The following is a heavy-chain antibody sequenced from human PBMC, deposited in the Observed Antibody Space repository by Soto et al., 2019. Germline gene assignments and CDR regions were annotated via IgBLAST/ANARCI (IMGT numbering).Heavy chain of an antibody. V-gene: IGHV4-34*01. CDR2: INHSGST. Sequence: SETLSLTCAVYGGSFSGYYWSWIRQPPGKGLEWIGEINHSGSTNYNPSLKSRVTISVDTSKNQFSLKLSSVTAADTAMYYCANRDCSSTSCYEGSNWFDPWGQGTLVTVSS. D-gene: IGHD2-2*01. J-gene: IGHJ5*02. CDR3: ANRDCSSTSCYEGSNWFDP. CDR1: GGSFSGYY.